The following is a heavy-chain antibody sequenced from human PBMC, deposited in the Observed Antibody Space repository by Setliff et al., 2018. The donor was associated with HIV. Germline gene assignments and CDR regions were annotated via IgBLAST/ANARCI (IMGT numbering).Heavy chain of an antibody. CDR1: GYSFTSNW. CDR2: IHPVDSDT. J-gene: IGHJ3*02. V-gene: IGHV5-51*01. D-gene: IGHD6-13*01. CDR3: ARHRHTAAGTLDAFDI. Sequence: GASLKISCKSSGYSFTSNWIGWVRQMPGKGLEWMGLIHPVDSDTRYSPSFQGQVTISADKSSSTAYLQWSTLKASDTAIYYCARHRHTAAGTLDAFDIWGKGRVVTVSS.